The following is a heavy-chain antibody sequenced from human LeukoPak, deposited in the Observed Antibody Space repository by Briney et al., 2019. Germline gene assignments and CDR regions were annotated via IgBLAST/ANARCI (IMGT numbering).Heavy chain of an antibody. V-gene: IGHV3-15*01. CDR1: GFTLSSYA. J-gene: IGHJ4*02. D-gene: IGHD2-15*01. CDR3: ATQGYCSGNTCEAFDY. CDR2: IKSKIDGGTI. Sequence: GGSLRLSCAASGFTLSSYAVSWVRQAPGKGLEWVGRIKSKIDGGTIDYTAPVKGRFTISRDDSKNMVYLQMNSLKTEDTAVYYCATQGYCSGNTCEAFDYWGQGTLVTVSS.